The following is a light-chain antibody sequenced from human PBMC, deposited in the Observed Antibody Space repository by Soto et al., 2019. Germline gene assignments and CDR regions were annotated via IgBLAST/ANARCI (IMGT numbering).Light chain of an antibody. Sequence: IVLTQSPATLSLSPGERATLSCRASQSVSTYLAWYQQKSGQAPRLLIYDVSKRATGIPPRFSGSGAGTDFTLTISSLEPEDSATYYCQQRRSSLTFGGGTNVEIK. CDR3: QQRRSSLT. J-gene: IGKJ4*01. CDR1: QSVSTY. V-gene: IGKV3-11*01. CDR2: DVS.